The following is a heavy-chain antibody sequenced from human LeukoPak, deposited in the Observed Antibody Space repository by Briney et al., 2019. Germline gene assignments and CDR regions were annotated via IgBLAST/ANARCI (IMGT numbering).Heavy chain of an antibody. CDR1: GFTFSSYA. CDR2: ISYDGSNK. V-gene: IGHV3-30-3*01. Sequence: RSLRLSCAASGFTFSSYAMHWVRQAPGKGLEWVAVISYDGSNKYYADSAKGRFTISRDNSKNTLYLQMDSLRAEDTAVYYCARDWSTAARRYYYYYYMDVWGKGTTVTVSS. J-gene: IGHJ6*03. CDR3: ARDWSTAARRYYYYYYMDV. D-gene: IGHD6-6*01.